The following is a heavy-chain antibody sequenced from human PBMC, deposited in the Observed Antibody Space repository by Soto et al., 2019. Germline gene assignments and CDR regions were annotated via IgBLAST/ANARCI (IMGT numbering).Heavy chain of an antibody. D-gene: IGHD3-3*01. Sequence: GSLRLSCAASGFTFSSYAMSWVRQAPGKGLEWVSAISGSGGSTYYADSVKGRFTISRDNSKNTLYLQMNSLRAEDTAVYYCAKKNGVTIFGVVYTEYFQHWGQGTLVTVSS. CDR3: AKKNGVTIFGVVYTEYFQH. CDR2: ISGSGGST. CDR1: GFTFSSYA. J-gene: IGHJ1*01. V-gene: IGHV3-23*01.